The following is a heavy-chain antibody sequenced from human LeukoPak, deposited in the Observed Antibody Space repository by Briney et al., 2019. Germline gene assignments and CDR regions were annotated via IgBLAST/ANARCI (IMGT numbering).Heavy chain of an antibody. D-gene: IGHD3-9*01. CDR1: GGSISSYY. V-gene: IGHV4-59*12. CDR2: IYYSGST. Sequence: SETLSLTCTVSGGSISSYYWNWIRQPPGKGLEWIGYIYYSGSTNYNPSLKSRVTISVDTSKNQFSLKLSSVTAADTAVYYCARERRFRNYDILTGYSPDGDYYYMDVWGKGTTVTISS. J-gene: IGHJ6*03. CDR3: ARERRFRNYDILTGYSPDGDYYYMDV.